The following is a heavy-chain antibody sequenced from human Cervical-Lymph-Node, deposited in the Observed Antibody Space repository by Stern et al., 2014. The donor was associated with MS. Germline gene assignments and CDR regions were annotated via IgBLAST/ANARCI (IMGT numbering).Heavy chain of an antibody. CDR2: IYWDDDK. CDR3: AHRLEDGYSFPSAFDI. Sequence: ESGPTLVKPTQTLTLTCTFSGFSLSTSGVGVGWIRQPPGKALEWLALIYWDDDKRYSPSLKSRLTITKDTSKNQVVLTMTNMDPVDTATYYCAHRLEDGYSFPSAFDIWGQGTKVTVSS. CDR1: GFSLSTSGVG. V-gene: IGHV2-5*02. J-gene: IGHJ3*02. D-gene: IGHD5-24*01.